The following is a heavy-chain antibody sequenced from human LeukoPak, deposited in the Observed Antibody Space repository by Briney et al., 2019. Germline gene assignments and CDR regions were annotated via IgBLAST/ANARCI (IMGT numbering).Heavy chain of an antibody. V-gene: IGHV3-30*18. CDR1: GFTFSRYG. CDR3: AKDGDSSGWYYFDF. CDR2: ISYDGSNK. J-gene: IGHJ4*02. D-gene: IGHD6-19*01. Sequence: RGSLRLSCAASGFTFSRYGMHWVRQAPGKGLEWVAVISYDGSNKYYTDSVKDRFTIDRDNSKNSLYLQMNRLRAEDTDVYYCAKDGDSSGWYYFDFWGQGTLVTVSS.